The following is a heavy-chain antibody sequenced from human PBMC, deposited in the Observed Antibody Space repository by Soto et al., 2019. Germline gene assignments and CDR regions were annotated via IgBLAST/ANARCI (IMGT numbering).Heavy chain of an antibody. D-gene: IGHD6-6*01. CDR2: INPNSGGT. Sequence: ASVKVSCKASGYTFTGYYMHWVRQAPGQGLEWMGWINPNSGGTNYAQKFQGWVTMTRDTSISTAYMELSRLRSDDTAVYYCARPSLAARPLLDYWAREPWSPSPQ. J-gene: IGHJ4*02. V-gene: IGHV1-2*04. CDR1: GYTFTGYY. CDR3: ARPSLAARPLLDY.